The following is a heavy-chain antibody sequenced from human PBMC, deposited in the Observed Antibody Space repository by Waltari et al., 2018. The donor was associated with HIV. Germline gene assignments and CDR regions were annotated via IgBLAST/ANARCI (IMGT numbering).Heavy chain of an antibody. J-gene: IGHJ6*02. V-gene: IGHV4-31*03. Sequence: QVQLQQSGPGLVKPSQTLSLTCTVSGGSISSDNYYWNWIRQHPGKGLEVIGYIFYSWSTYYNPSLKSRVTISVDTSKNQFSLKLNSVTAADTAAYYCARGDGDRPRRSVDVWGQGTTVTVSS. CDR3: ARGDGDRPRRSVDV. CDR2: IFYSWST. CDR1: GGSISSDNYY.